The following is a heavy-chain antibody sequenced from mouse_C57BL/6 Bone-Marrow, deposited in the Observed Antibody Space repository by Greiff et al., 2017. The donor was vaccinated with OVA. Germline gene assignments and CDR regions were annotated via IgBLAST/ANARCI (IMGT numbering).Heavy chain of an antibody. CDR1: EYEFPSHD. V-gene: IGHV5-2*01. J-gene: IGHJ4*01. CDR3: SSHSNGIFYYAMDD. D-gene: IGHD1-1*01. Sequence: EVNVVESGGGLVQPGESLKLSCESNEYEFPSHDMSWVRKTPEKRLELVAAINSDGGSTYYPDTMERRFIISRDNTKKTLYLQMSSLRSEDTALFYWSSHSNGIFYYAMDDWGQGTSVTVSS. CDR2: INSDGGST.